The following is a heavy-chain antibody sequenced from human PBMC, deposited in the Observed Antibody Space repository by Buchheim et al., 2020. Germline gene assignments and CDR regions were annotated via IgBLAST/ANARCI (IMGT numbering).Heavy chain of an antibody. CDR3: AGGSGYCSGGSCYSGRYFDY. D-gene: IGHD2-15*01. CDR1: GGSFSGYY. Sequence: QVQLQQWGAGLLKPSETLSLTCAVYGGSFSGYYWSWIRQPPGKGLEWIGEITSSGITNYNPSLKSRVTLSVDTSKNQFPLKLTSVAAADTAVYYCAGGSGYCSGGSCYSGRYFDYWGQGTL. CDR2: ITSSGIT. J-gene: IGHJ4*02. V-gene: IGHV4-34*01.